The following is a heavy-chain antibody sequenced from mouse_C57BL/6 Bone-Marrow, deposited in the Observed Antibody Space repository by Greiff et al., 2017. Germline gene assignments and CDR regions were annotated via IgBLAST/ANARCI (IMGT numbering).Heavy chain of an antibody. J-gene: IGHJ4*01. CDR3: ARGAYGNPEGYYAMDY. V-gene: IGHV1-72*01. Sequence: VQLQQPGAELVKPGASVKLSCKASGYTFTSYWMHWVKQRPGRGLEWIGRIDPNSGGTKYNEKFKSKATLTVDKPSSTAYMQLSSLTSEDSAVYYCARGAYGNPEGYYAMDYWGQGTSGTVSS. CDR1: GYTFTSYW. D-gene: IGHD2-1*01. CDR2: IDPNSGGT.